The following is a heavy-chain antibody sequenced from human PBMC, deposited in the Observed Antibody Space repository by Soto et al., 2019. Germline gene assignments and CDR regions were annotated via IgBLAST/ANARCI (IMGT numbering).Heavy chain of an antibody. CDR3: ARDRVERGYPEYFQH. CDR2: NYSGGST. D-gene: IGHD3-22*01. Sequence: EVQLVESGRGLIQPGGSLRLSCAASGFTVSSNYMSWVRQAPGKGLEWVSVNYSGGSTYYADSVKGRFTISRDNSKNTLYLQMNSLRAEDTAVFYCARDRVERGYPEYFQHLGQGTLVTVSS. CDR1: GFTVSSNY. V-gene: IGHV3-53*01. J-gene: IGHJ1*01.